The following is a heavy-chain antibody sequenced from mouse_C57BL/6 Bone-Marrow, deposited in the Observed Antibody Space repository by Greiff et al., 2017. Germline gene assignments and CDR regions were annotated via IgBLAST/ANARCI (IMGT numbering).Heavy chain of an antibody. D-gene: IGHD1-1*01. CDR1: GYTFTSYW. Sequence: VQLQESGAELVKPGASVKLSCKASGYTFTSYWMHWVKQRPGQGLEWIGMIHPNSGSTNYNEKFKSKATLTVDKSSSTAYMQLSSLTSEDSAVYYCAREYYNYYAMDYWGQGTSVTVSS. V-gene: IGHV1-64*01. CDR2: IHPNSGST. CDR3: AREYYNYYAMDY. J-gene: IGHJ4*01.